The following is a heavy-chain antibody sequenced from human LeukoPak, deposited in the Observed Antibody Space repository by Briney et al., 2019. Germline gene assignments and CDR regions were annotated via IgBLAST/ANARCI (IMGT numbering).Heavy chain of an antibody. CDR2: INSSSSTI. Sequence: PGGSLRLSCAASGFTFSSYSMNWVRQAPGKGLEWVPYINSSSSTIYYADSVKGRFTISRDNAKNSLYLQMNSLRAEDTAVYYCARGAVGATFYYWGRGTLVTVSS. CDR1: GFTFSSYS. J-gene: IGHJ4*02. D-gene: IGHD1-26*01. CDR3: ARGAVGATFYY. V-gene: IGHV3-48*01.